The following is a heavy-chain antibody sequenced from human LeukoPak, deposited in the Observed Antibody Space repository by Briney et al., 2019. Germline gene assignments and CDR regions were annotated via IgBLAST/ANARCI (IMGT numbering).Heavy chain of an antibody. Sequence: ASVKVSCKASGYTFTGYYMHWVRQAPGQGLEWMGWINPNSGCTNYAQKFQGRVTMTRDTSIRTAYMELSRLRSDDTAVYYCARSLPLRGRWFDPWGQGTLVTVSS. D-gene: IGHD3-16*02. CDR3: ARSLPLRGRWFDP. V-gene: IGHV1-2*02. J-gene: IGHJ5*02. CDR1: GYTFTGYY. CDR2: INPNSGCT.